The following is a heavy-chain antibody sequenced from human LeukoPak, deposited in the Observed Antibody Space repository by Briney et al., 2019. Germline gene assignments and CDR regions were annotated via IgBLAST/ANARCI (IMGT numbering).Heavy chain of an antibody. CDR1: GYSFTVYH. CDR2: INPNSGGT. V-gene: IGHV1-2*02. D-gene: IGHD2-21*02. J-gene: IGHJ3*02. Sequence: ASGKVSCKASGYSFTVYHLHWVRQAPGQGLEWLGWINPNSGGTNYAPKFQGRVTMTRETSISTAYMELSRLTSDDTAMYYCAVAYCGGDCYAGAFDIWGQGTLVPVSS. CDR3: AVAYCGGDCYAGAFDI.